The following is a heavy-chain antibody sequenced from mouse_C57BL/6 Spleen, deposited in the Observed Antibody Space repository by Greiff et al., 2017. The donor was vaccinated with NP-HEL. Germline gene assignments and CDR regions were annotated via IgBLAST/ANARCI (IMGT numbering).Heavy chain of an antibody. CDR1: GYTFTSYW. CDR3: TKDSSGYWYFDV. J-gene: IGHJ1*03. Sequence: EVQLQQSGTVLARPGASVKMSCKTSGYTFTSYWMHWVKQRPGQGLEWIGAIYPGNSDTSYNQKFKGKAKLTAVTSASTAYMELSSLTNEDSAVYYCTKDSSGYWYFDVWGTGTTVTVSS. V-gene: IGHV1-5*01. D-gene: IGHD3-2*02. CDR2: IYPGNSDT.